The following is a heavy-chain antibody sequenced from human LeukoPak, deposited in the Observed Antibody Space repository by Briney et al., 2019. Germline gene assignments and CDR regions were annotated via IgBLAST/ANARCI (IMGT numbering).Heavy chain of an antibody. Sequence: SETLSLTCTVSGASINPYYWNWIRQPPGKRLEWIGYIVSSGHSNSNPSLNSRVSMSVDTSKNQFSLRLTSVTPADTAFYYCARSPDSLAAPYYFDSWGQGTLVTVSS. CDR3: ARSPDSLAAPYYFDS. CDR2: IVSSGHS. J-gene: IGHJ4*02. D-gene: IGHD6-13*01. V-gene: IGHV4-59*01. CDR1: GASINPYY.